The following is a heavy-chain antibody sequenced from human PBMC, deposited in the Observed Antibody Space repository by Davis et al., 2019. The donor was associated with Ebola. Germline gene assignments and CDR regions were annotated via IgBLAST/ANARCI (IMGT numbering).Heavy chain of an antibody. J-gene: IGHJ6*02. CDR1: GYSFTSYW. Sequence: GESLKISCTGSGYSFTSYWIRWVRQMPGKGLDWMGRIDPSDSYTNYSPSFQGHVTISADKSISTAYLQWSSLKASDTAMYYCASQTYYYYGMDVWGQGTTVTVSS. V-gene: IGHV5-10-1*01. CDR3: ASQTYYYYGMDV. CDR2: IDPSDSYT.